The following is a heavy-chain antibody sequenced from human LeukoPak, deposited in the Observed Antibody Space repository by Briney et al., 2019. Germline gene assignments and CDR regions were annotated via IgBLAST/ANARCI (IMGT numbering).Heavy chain of an antibody. Sequence: PGGSLRLSCAASGFTFDDYAMHWVRHAPGKGLEWVSGISWNSGSIGYADSVKGRFTISRDNAKNSLYLQMNSLRAEDTALYYCAKGGLVATTLFDYWGQGTLVTVSS. V-gene: IGHV3-9*01. J-gene: IGHJ4*02. D-gene: IGHD5-12*01. CDR2: ISWNSGSI. CDR3: AKGGLVATTLFDY. CDR1: GFTFDDYA.